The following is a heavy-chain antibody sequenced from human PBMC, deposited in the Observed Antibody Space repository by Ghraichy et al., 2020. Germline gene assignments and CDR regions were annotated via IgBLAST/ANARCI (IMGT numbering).Heavy chain of an antibody. J-gene: IGHJ4*02. Sequence: ASVKVSCKASGYAFTNYGITWVRQAPGQGLEWLGWISAYNGSTNYAQRLQGRVTMTTDTATNIAYLTLRSLRSDDTAMYYCARAGRDIGSYLITYWGQGTLVTVSS. CDR1: GYAFTNYG. V-gene: IGHV1-18*01. D-gene: IGHD1-26*01. CDR2: ISAYNGST. CDR3: ARAGRDIGSYLITY.